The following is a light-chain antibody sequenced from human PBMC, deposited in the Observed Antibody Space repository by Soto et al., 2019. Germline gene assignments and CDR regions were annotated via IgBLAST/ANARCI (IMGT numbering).Light chain of an antibody. CDR2: GAS. CDR3: QQYGRSQNT. J-gene: IGKJ4*01. V-gene: IGKV3-20*01. CDR1: QSVSSSY. Sequence: EIVLTQSPGTLSLSPGERATLSCRASQSVSSSYLAWYQQKPGQAPRLLIYGASSRATGIPDRFSGIGSGTDFTLTISRLEPEDFAVYYCQQYGRSQNTFGGGTKVDIK.